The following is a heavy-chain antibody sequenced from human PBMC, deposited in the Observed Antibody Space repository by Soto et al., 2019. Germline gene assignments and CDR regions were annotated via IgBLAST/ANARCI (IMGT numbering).Heavy chain of an antibody. CDR2: INAGNGNT. CDR1: GYTFTNYA. J-gene: IGHJ6*02. V-gene: IGHV1-3*01. CDR3: ARDWAGYDFWSGYYPVYGMDV. Sequence: ASVKVSCKASGYTFTNYAMHWVRQAPGQRLEWMGWINAGNGNTKYSQKFQGRVTITRDTSASTAYMELSSLRSEDTAVYYCARDWAGYDFWSGYYPVYGMDVWGQGTTVTVSS. D-gene: IGHD3-3*01.